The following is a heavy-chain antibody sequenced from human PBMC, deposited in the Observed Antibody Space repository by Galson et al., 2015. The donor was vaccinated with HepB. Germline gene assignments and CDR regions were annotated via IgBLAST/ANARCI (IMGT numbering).Heavy chain of an antibody. D-gene: IGHD6-19*01. CDR3: ARDLYQQWRERGTGVSDY. CDR1: GYTFTSYY. V-gene: IGHV1-46*01. CDR2: INPSGGST. Sequence: SVKVSCKASGYTFTSYYMHWVRQAPGQGLEWMGIINPSGGSTSYAQKFQGRVTMTRDTSTSTVYMELSSLRSEDTAVYYCARDLYQQWRERGTGVSDYWGQGTLVTVSS. J-gene: IGHJ4*02.